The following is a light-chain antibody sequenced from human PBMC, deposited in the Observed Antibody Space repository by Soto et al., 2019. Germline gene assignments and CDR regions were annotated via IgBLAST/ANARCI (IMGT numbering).Light chain of an antibody. CDR3: QQYNSYPIT. J-gene: IGKJ5*01. Sequence: AIQLTQSPSSLSASVGDRVTITCRASQGISSALAWYQQKPGKAPKLLIYDASSLESGVPSRFSGSGSGTECTLTISSLQPEDFASYYCQQYNSYPITFGHGTRLEIK. V-gene: IGKV1-13*02. CDR2: DAS. CDR1: QGISSA.